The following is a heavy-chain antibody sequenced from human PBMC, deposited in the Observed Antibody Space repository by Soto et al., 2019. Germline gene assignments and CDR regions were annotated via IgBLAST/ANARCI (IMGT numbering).Heavy chain of an antibody. CDR1: GFTFSSYW. V-gene: IGHV3-74*01. CDR2: INSDGSTT. D-gene: IGHD6-19*01. Sequence: PGGSLRLSCAASGFTFSSYWMHWVRQAPGKGLVWVSRINSDGSTTTYADSVKGRFTISRDNAKNTLYLQMNSLRAEDTAVYYCVRGEGGWETYWGQGTLVTVSS. CDR3: VRGEGGWETY. J-gene: IGHJ4*02.